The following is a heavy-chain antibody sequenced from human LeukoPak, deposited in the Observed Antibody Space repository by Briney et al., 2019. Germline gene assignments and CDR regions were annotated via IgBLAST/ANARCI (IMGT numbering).Heavy chain of an antibody. V-gene: IGHV3-23*01. Sequence: PGGSLRLSCAASGFTFRSFAMNWVRQAPGKGLECVSAISGGGDFTKYADSVKGRFTISRDNSKSTLYLQMNSLRAEDTAVYYCAKAEPGLTPLWGQGTLVTVSS. J-gene: IGHJ4*02. CDR2: ISGGGDFT. CDR3: AKAEPGLTPL. CDR1: GFTFRSFA. D-gene: IGHD2-15*01.